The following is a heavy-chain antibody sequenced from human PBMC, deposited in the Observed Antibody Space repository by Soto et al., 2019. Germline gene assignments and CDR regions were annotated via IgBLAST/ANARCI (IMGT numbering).Heavy chain of an antibody. J-gene: IGHJ3*02. V-gene: IGHV1-69*06. Sequence: QVQLVQSGAEVKKPGSSVKVSCKASGGTFSSYAISWVRQAPGQGLEWMGGIIPIFGTANYAQKFQGRVTITADKSTSTAYMELSSLRSEDTAVYYCARDYYYNSSGYLDAFDIWGQGTMVTVSS. D-gene: IGHD3-22*01. CDR1: GGTFSSYA. CDR2: IIPIFGTA. CDR3: ARDYYYNSSGYLDAFDI.